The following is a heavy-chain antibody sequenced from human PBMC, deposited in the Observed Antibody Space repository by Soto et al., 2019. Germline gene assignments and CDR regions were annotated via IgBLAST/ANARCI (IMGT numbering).Heavy chain of an antibody. CDR1: GFSFSSYS. V-gene: IGHV3-21*06. D-gene: IGHD1-26*01. J-gene: IGHJ4*02. Sequence: EVQLVESGGGLVKPGGSLRLSCVASGFSFSSYSMNWVRQAPGKGLEWVSSITGSRSYINYADSVKGRFTISRDNAKNSLYLQMNSLSAEDTAVYYCARDVGGSYLFDYWGQGTLVTVSS. CDR3: ARDVGGSYLFDY. CDR2: ITGSRSYI.